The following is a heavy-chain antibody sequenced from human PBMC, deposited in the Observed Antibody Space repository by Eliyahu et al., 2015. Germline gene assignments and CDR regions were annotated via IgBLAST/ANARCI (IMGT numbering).Heavy chain of an antibody. J-gene: IGHJ4*02. D-gene: IGHD3-16*01. V-gene: IGHV3-23*01. CDR2: ISGSGGST. CDR1: GXXFXGPA. CDR3: AKEWGVTSAIIDY. Sequence: EVQLLESGGGLVQPGGSLRLSCAASGXXFXGPAXRWVRQAPGKGLEWVSAISGSGGSTYYADSVKGRFTISRDNPKNTLYLQMNSLRAEDTAVYYCAKEWGVTSAIIDYWGQGTLVTVSS.